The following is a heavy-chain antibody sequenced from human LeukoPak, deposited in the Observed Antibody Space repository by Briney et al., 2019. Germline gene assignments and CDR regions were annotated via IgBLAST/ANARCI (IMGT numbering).Heavy chain of an antibody. J-gene: IGHJ4*02. V-gene: IGHV2-70*11. D-gene: IGHD6-19*01. CDR3: ARIEAVAGAYYFDY. CDR1: GFSLSTSGMC. Sequence: SGPALVKPTQTFTLTCTFSGFSLSTSGMCVSWIRQPPGKALEWLARIDWDDDKYYSTSLKTRLTISKDTSKNQVVLTMTNMDPVDTAACYCARIEAVAGAYYFDYWGQGTLVTVSS. CDR2: IDWDDDK.